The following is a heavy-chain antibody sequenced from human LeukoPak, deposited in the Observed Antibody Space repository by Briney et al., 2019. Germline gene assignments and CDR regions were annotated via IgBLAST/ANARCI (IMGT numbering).Heavy chain of an antibody. J-gene: IGHJ4*02. V-gene: IGHV1-18*01. CDR1: GYTFTSYG. CDR2: ISAYNGNT. Sequence: GASVKVSCKASGYTFTSYGISWVRQAPGQGLEWMGWISAYNGNTNYAQKLQGRVTMTTDTSTSTAYMELRSLRSDDTAVYYCARAAAPRRTPGNLDYWGQGTLVTVSS. CDR3: ARAAAPRRTPGNLDY. D-gene: IGHD6-13*01.